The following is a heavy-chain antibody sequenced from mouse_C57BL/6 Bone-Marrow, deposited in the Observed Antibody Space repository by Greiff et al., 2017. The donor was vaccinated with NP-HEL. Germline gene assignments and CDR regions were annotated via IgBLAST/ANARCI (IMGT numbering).Heavy chain of an antibody. CDR2: INPNNGGT. J-gene: IGHJ4*01. CDR3: ARWGNLRGMDY. CDR1: GYTFTDYY. Sequence: VQLKQSGPELVKPGASVKISCKASGYTFTDYYMNWVKQSHGKSLEWIGDINPNNGGTSYNQKFKGKATLTVDKSSSTAYMELRSLTSEDSAVYYCARWGNLRGMDYWGQGTSVTVSS. V-gene: IGHV1-26*01. D-gene: IGHD2-1*01.